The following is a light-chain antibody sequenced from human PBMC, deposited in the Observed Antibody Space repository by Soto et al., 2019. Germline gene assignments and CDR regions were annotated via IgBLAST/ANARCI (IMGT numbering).Light chain of an antibody. CDR3: QQTYSSPWT. V-gene: IGKV1-39*01. Sequence: DIQMTQSPSSLSASVGDRLTSTCRASQSVDNNLNWYQQKPGKAPKLLIYETSILQSGVPSRFSGSGSGADFTLTISSLQPEDFATYSCQQTYSSPWTFGQGTKVDIK. CDR1: QSVDNN. J-gene: IGKJ1*01. CDR2: ETS.